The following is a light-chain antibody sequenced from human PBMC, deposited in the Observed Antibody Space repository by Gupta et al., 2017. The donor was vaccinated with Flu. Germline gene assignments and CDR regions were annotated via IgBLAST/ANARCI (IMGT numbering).Light chain of an antibody. Sequence: QSVLTQPPSVSAAPGQKVTISCSGSSSNIGNNYVSWYRQIPGTAPKLLIYDNSHRPSGVPVRFSSSKSGTSATLDITEGQAGDEDYYYCGTWDNSLWVFGGGTKLTVL. CDR2: DNS. CDR3: GTWDNSLWV. CDR1: SSNIGNNY. J-gene: IGLJ3*02. V-gene: IGLV1-51*01.